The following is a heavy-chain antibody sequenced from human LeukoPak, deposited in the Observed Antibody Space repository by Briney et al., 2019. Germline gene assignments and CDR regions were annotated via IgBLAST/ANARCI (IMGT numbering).Heavy chain of an antibody. CDR2: IYYSGST. CDR1: GGSISSSSYH. J-gene: IGHJ4*02. V-gene: IGHV4-39*01. CDR3: ARHTYDFWSGSYYFDY. Sequence: SETLSLTCTVSGGSISSSSYHWGWIRQPPGKGLEWIGSIYYSGSTYYNPSLKSRVTISVDTSKNQFSLKLSSVTAADTAVYYCARHTYDFWSGSYYFDYWGQGTLVTVSS. D-gene: IGHD3-3*01.